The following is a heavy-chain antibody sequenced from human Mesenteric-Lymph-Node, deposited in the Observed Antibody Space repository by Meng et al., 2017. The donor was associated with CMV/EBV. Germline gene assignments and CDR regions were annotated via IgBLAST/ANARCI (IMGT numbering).Heavy chain of an antibody. V-gene: IGHV3-7*01. D-gene: IGHD3-10*01. CDR1: GFTFSDYY. Sequence: GESLKISCAASGFTFSDYYMTWVRQVPGKGLEWVASMKQDGSEINYVDSVKGRFTISRDNTKNSLYLQMNTLRAEDTAVYHCARDGPGGVNWYFDYWGQGTLVTVSS. CDR2: MKQDGSEI. CDR3: ARDGPGGVNWYFDY. J-gene: IGHJ4*02.